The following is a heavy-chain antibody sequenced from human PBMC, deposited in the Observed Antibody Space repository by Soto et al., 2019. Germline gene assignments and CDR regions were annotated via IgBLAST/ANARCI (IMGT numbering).Heavy chain of an antibody. CDR3: ARAWYYYDSSGPRWYFDL. D-gene: IGHD3-22*01. V-gene: IGHV3-13*01. Sequence: VQLVESGGGLVQPGGSLRLSCAASGFTFSSYDMHWVRQATGKGLEWVSAIGTAGDTYYPGSVKGRFTISRENAKNSLYLQMNSLRAGDTAVYYCARAWYYYDSSGPRWYFDLWGRGTLVTVSS. CDR1: GFTFSSYD. J-gene: IGHJ2*01. CDR2: IGTAGDT.